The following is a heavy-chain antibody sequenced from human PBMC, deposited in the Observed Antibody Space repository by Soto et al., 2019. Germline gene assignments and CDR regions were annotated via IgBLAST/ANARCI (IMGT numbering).Heavy chain of an antibody. V-gene: IGHV4-30-2*01. CDR3: ARGERITMVRGVIIGGYYFDY. D-gene: IGHD3-10*01. Sequence: TSETLSLTCAVSGGSISSGGYSWSWIRQPPGKGLEWIGYIYHSGSTYYNPSLKSRVTISVDRSKNQFSLKLSSVTAADTAVYYCARGERITMVRGVIIGGYYFDYWGQGTLVTVSS. CDR1: GGSISSGGYS. CDR2: IYHSGST. J-gene: IGHJ4*02.